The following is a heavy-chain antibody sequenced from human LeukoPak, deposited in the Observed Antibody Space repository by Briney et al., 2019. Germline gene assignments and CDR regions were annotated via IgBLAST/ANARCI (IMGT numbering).Heavy chain of an antibody. D-gene: IGHD4-17*01. V-gene: IGHV3-30*02. J-gene: IGHJ3*02. CDR2: IRYDGSNK. CDR1: GFTFSSYG. CDR3: AREYDYGDYVNAFDI. Sequence: GGSLRLSCAASGFTFSSYGMHWVRQAPGKGLEWVAFIRYDGSNKYYADSVKGRFTISRDNSKNTLYLQMNSLRAEDTAVYYCAREYDYGDYVNAFDIWGQGTMVTVSS.